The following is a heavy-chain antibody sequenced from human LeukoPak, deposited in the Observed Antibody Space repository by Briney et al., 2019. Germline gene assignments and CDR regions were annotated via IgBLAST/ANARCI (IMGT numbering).Heavy chain of an antibody. CDR2: IKQDGSEK. V-gene: IGHV3-7*04. CDR1: GFTFGIYA. Sequence: PGGSLRLSCAASGFTFGIYAMNWVRQAPGKGLEWVANIKQDGSEKYYVDSVKGRFTISRDNAKNSLYLQMNSLRAEDTAVYYCARVTMIVGFDYWGQGTLVTVSS. D-gene: IGHD3-22*01. CDR3: ARVTMIVGFDY. J-gene: IGHJ4*02.